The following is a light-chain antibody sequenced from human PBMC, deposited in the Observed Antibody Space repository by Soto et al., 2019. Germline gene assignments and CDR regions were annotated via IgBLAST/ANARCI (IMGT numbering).Light chain of an antibody. CDR3: HQGHTFPLT. CDR1: QDISDW. Sequence: DIQMTQSPSSVSASVGDRVTITCRASQDISDWLAWHQQKPGKAPKLLIYAATTLHSGVPSRFSGSGSGTDFTLTISSLQPEDFETYYCHQGHTFPLTFGGGTKVEIK. J-gene: IGKJ4*01. CDR2: AAT. V-gene: IGKV1-12*01.